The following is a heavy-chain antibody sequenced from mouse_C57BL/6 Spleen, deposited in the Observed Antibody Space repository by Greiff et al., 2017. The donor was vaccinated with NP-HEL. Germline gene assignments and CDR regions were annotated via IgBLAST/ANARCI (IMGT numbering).Heavy chain of an antibody. CDR3: ARDNYGSDYFDY. J-gene: IGHJ2*01. D-gene: IGHD1-1*01. Sequence: VQLKESGPGLVKPSQSLSLTCSVTGYSITSGYYWNWIRQFPGNKLEWMGYISYDGSNNYNPSLKNRISITRDTSKNQFFLKLNSVTTEDTATYYCARDNYGSDYFDYWGQGTTLTVSS. CDR1: GYSITSGYY. V-gene: IGHV3-6*01. CDR2: ISYDGSN.